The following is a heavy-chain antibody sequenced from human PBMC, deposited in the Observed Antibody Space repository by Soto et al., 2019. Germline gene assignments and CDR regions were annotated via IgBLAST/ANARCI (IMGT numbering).Heavy chain of an antibody. J-gene: IGHJ5*02. D-gene: IGHD3-22*01. CDR3: ARWGRGYSNWFDP. CDR2: IYYSGST. Sequence: SETLSLTCTVSGGSISSRSYYWGWIRQPPGKGLEWIGSIYYSGSTYYNPSLKSRVTISVGTSKNQFSLKLSSVTAADTAVYYCARWGRGYSNWFDPWGQGTLVTVSS. CDR1: GGSISSRSYY. V-gene: IGHV4-39*01.